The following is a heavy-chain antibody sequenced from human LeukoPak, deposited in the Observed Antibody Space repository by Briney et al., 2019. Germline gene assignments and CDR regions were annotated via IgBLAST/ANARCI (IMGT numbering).Heavy chain of an antibody. J-gene: IGHJ4*02. V-gene: IGHV1-2*02. Sequence: ASVKVSSKASVYTYTGYYMHWVRQAPGQGLEWMGWINPNSGGTNYAQKFQGRVTMTRDTSISTAYMELSRLRSDDTAVYYCARGAKKQQLVLGYWGQGTLVTVSS. CDR2: INPNSGGT. CDR1: VYTYTGYY. CDR3: ARGAKKQQLVLGY. D-gene: IGHD6-13*01.